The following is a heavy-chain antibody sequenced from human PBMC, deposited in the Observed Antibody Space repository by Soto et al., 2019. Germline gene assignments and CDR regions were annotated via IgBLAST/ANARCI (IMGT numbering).Heavy chain of an antibody. Sequence: GGSLRLSCAGSGFTFSSYWMSWVRQVPGKGLDWVANIKPDGTETYYVDSVRGRFTISRDNAKNSLYLQMDSPRAEDSALYYCARDSGYCRSTSYCFNYWGRGTLVTVSS. J-gene: IGHJ4*02. CDR3: ARDSGYCRSTSYCFNY. V-gene: IGHV3-7*01. D-gene: IGHD2-2*01. CDR1: GFTFSSYW. CDR2: IKPDGTET.